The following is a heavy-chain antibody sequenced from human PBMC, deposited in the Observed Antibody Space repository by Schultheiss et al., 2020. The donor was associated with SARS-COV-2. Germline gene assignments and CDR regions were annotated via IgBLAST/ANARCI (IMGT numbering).Heavy chain of an antibody. J-gene: IGHJ6*02. Sequence: SETLSLTCTVSGGSISSGDYYWSWIRQPPGKGLEWIGYIYYSGSTNYNPSLKSRVTISVDTSKNQFSLKLSSVAAADTAVYYCARDSYGSHYYYGMDVWGQGTTVTVSS. CDR1: GGSISSGDYY. CDR3: ARDSYGSHYYYGMDV. V-gene: IGHV4-61*08. D-gene: IGHD5-18*01. CDR2: IYYSGST.